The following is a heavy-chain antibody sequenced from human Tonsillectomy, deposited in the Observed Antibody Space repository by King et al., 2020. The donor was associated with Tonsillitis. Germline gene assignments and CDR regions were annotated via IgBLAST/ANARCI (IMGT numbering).Heavy chain of an antibody. Sequence: LQLQESGSGLVKPSQTLSLTCAVSGGSISSGGYSWSWIRQPPGKGLEWIGYIYHSGSTYYNPSLKSRVTISVDRSKNQFSLKLSSVTAADTAVYYCARSGMVTARYYFDYWGQGTLVTVSS. CDR3: ARSGMVTARYYFDY. V-gene: IGHV4-30-2*01. J-gene: IGHJ4*02. D-gene: IGHD2-21*02. CDR1: GGSISSGGYS. CDR2: IYHSGST.